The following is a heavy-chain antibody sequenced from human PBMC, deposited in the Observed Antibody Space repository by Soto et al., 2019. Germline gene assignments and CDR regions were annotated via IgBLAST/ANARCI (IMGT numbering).Heavy chain of an antibody. CDR2: IIPILGIA. CDR3: ARDSSSWYWFDY. V-gene: IGHV1-69*04. D-gene: IGHD6-13*01. J-gene: IGHJ4*02. CDR1: GGTFSSYT. Sequence: ASVKVSCKASGGTFSSYTISWVRQAPGQGLEWMGRIIPILGIANYAQKFQGRVTITADKSTSTAYMELSSLRSEDTAVYYCARDSSSWYWFDYWGQGTLVTVSS.